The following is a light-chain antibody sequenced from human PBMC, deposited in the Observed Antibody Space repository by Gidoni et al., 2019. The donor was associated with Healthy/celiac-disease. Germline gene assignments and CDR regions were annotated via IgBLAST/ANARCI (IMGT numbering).Light chain of an antibody. CDR2: AAS. V-gene: IGKV1-8*01. Sequence: ITCRASQGISSYLAWYQQKPGKAPKLLIYAASTLQSGVPSRFSGSGSGTDFTLTISCLQSEDFATYYCQQYYSYPWTFXQXTKVEIK. CDR1: QGISSY. J-gene: IGKJ1*01. CDR3: QQYYSYPWT.